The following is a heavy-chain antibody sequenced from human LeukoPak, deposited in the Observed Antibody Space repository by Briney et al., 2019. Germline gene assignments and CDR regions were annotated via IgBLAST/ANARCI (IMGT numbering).Heavy chain of an antibody. CDR1: GFTFSSYS. Sequence: GGSLRLSCAASGFTFSSYSMNWVRQAPGKGLEWVSSISSSSSYIYYADSVKGRYTISRDNAKNSLYLQMNSLRAEDTAVYYCARDVAARSLTWSDPCGQGTLVTVSS. V-gene: IGHV3-21*01. CDR2: ISSSSSYI. J-gene: IGHJ5*02. CDR3: ARDVAARSLTWSDP. D-gene: IGHD6-6*01.